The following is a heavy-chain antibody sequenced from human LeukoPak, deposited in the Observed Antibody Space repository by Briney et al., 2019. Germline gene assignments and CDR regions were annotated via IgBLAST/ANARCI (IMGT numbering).Heavy chain of an antibody. J-gene: IGHJ6*03. CDR2: MNPQSGNT. CDR3: ARGPNYSNYGSDYYYYMNL. V-gene: IGHV1-8*03. CDR1: GYTFTNYD. D-gene: IGHD4-11*01. Sequence: GASVKDSFNASGYTFTNYDINWVRQATGQGLEWMGWMNPQSGNTGYAQKFQGRVTITRDTSITTAYMELSSLRSEDTAVYYCARGPNYSNYGSDYYYYMNLLGQGNTVTVSS.